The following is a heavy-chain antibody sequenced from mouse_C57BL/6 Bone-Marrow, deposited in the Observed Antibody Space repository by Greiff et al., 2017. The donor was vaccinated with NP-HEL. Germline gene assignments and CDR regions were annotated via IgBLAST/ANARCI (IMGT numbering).Heavy chain of an antibody. D-gene: IGHD2-5*01. J-gene: IGHJ4*01. CDR3: ANSNYWGYAMDY. CDR2: ISSGSSTI. CDR1: GFTFSDYG. V-gene: IGHV5-17*01. Sequence: VQLKESGGGLVKPGGSLKLSCAASGFTFSDYGMHWVRQAPEKGLEWVAYISSGSSTIYYADTVKGRFTISRDNAKNTLFLQMTSLRSEDTAMDYCANSNYWGYAMDYWGQGTSVTVSS.